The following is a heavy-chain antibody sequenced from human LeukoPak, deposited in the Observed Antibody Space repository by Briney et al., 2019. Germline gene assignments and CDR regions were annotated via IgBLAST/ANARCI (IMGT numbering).Heavy chain of an antibody. D-gene: IGHD2-21*02. CDR3: ARDTAEVPRGDEFDI. CDR2: IKKDGSET. Sequence: GGSLRLSCAASGFTFSRYWMSWVRQAPGKGLEWVANIKKDGSETYYVDSVKGRFTISRDNAKNSLYLQMNSLRAEDTAEYYCARDTAEVPRGDEFDIWGQGTMVTVSS. V-gene: IGHV3-7*04. CDR1: GFTFSRYW. J-gene: IGHJ3*02.